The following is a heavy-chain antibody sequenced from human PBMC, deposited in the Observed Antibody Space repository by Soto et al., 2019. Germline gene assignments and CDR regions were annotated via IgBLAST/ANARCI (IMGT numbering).Heavy chain of an antibody. CDR1: GGSMTSYY. V-gene: IGHV4-4*07. CDR2: IYTSGGT. CDR3: ARGAVTGVDYGLDV. J-gene: IGHJ6*02. Sequence: SETLSLTCSVSGGSMTSYYWSWIRQPAGKGLEWIGRIYTSGGTNYNPSLKSRVTMSRDTSKKQISLKLNSVTAADTAVYYCARGAVTGVDYGLDVWGQGTTVTVSS. D-gene: IGHD4-4*01.